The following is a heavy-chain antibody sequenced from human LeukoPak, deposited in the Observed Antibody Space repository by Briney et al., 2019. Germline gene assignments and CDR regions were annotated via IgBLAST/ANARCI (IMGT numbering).Heavy chain of an antibody. Sequence: SETLSLTCTVSGGSISSYYWSWIRQPPGKGLEWIGEINHSGSTNYNPSLKSRVTISVDTSKNQFSLKLSSVTAADTAVYYCARAGGYSSLSFDYWGQGTLVTVSS. CDR1: GGSISSYY. J-gene: IGHJ4*02. CDR2: INHSGST. V-gene: IGHV4-34*01. D-gene: IGHD6-6*01. CDR3: ARAGGYSSLSFDY.